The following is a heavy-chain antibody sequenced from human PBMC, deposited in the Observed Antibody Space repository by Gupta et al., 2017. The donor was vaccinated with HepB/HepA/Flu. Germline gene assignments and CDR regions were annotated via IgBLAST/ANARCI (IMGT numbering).Heavy chain of an antibody. CDR2: ISGSGGST. CDR3: AVSPDYYYYMDV. J-gene: IGHJ6*03. V-gene: IGHV3-23*01. CDR1: GFTFSSYA. Sequence: VQPGGSLRLSCAASGFTFSSYAMSWVRQAPGKGLEWVSAISGSGGSTYYADSVKGRFTISRDNSKNTLYLQMNSLRAEDTAVYYCAVSPDYYYYMDVWGKGTTVPVSS.